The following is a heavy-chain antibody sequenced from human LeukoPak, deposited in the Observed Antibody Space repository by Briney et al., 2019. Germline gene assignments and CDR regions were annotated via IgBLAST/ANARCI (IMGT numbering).Heavy chain of an antibody. J-gene: IGHJ5*02. D-gene: IGHD2-21*01. CDR1: GYSFTSYW. CDR2: IYPGDSDT. V-gene: IGHV5-51*01. CDR3: ARHPYGSSAYCGGDCYS. Sequence: GESLKISCKGSGYSFTSYWIGWVRQMPGKGLEWMGIIYPGDSDTRYSPSFQGQVTTSADKSISTAYLQWSSLKASDTAMYYCARHPYGSSAYCGGDCYSWGQGTLVTVSS.